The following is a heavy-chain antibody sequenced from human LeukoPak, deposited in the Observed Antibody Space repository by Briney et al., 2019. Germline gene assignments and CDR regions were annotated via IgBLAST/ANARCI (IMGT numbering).Heavy chain of an antibody. CDR1: GFTFSSYS. CDR2: ISGSGEFI. CDR3: ARDDSHGYHFFDS. J-gene: IGHJ4*02. D-gene: IGHD3-22*01. Sequence: PGGSLRLPCAASGFTFSSYSMNWIRQTPGKGLEWVSSISGSGEFIYYVDSVRGQFTISRDNGKNSLYLQMNSLRPEDTAVYYCARDDSHGYHFFDSWGQGTLVTVSS. V-gene: IGHV3-21*01.